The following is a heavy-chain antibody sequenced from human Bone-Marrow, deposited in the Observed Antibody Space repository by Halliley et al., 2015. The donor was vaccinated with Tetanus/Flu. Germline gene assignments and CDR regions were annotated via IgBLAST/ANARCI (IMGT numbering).Heavy chain of an antibody. CDR2: IYPSDSDI. V-gene: IGHV5-51*01. CDR3: ARHRGTQVVTAIDY. CDR1: GYDFPGYW. D-gene: IGHD2-21*02. J-gene: IGHJ4*02. Sequence: QLVQSGAEVKKPGESLKISCKGSGYDFPGYWIGWVRQMPGKGLEWMGIIYPSDSDIRYSPSFQGQVTISADKSTRTAYLQWSSLGASDTAVYFRARHRGTQVVTAIDYWGQGTLVAVSS.